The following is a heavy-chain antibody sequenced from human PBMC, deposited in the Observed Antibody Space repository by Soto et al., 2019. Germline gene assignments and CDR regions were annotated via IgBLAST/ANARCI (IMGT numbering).Heavy chain of an antibody. Sequence: SETLFITCPVSGASIRSSYRSWIRQPPGKGLEWIGYIYYSGSTNYHPSLKSRVTISVDTSKNQFSLKLSSVTAADTAVYYCARGGEEYCSGGSCSASWYYYGMDVWGQGTTVT. CDR1: GASIRSSY. D-gene: IGHD2-15*01. CDR2: IYYSGST. J-gene: IGHJ6*02. CDR3: ARGGEEYCSGGSCSASWYYYGMDV. V-gene: IGHV4-59*01.